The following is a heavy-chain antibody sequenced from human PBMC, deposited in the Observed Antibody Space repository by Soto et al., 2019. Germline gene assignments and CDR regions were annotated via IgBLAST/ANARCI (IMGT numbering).Heavy chain of an antibody. D-gene: IGHD1-26*01. CDR3: AREDGIVGSSSAFDR. J-gene: IGHJ4*02. CDR2: INGRSNYV. CDR1: GFTFSTYI. Sequence: EVQVVASGGGLVKPGGSLRLSCVFSGFTFSTYIMNWVRQAPGKGLEWVSSINGRSNYVYYADSVKGRFTISRDNAKNSLYLQMKRLRAGDTAIYYCAREDGIVGSSSAFDRWGLRTLVTVYS. V-gene: IGHV3-21*01.